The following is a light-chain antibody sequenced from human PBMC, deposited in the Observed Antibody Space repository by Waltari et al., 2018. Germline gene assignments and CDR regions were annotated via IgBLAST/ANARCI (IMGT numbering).Light chain of an antibody. V-gene: IGLV3-1*01. CDR3: QTWDSSANV. CDR1: KLGDKY. CDR2: QDD. Sequence: SYELTQPPSVSVSPGQTVSIPCSGDKLGDKYACWYRQKPGQPPVLVMYQDDKRASGIPERFSGSNSGNTATLTISGTQAMDEADYYCQTWDSSANVFGGGTQLTVL. J-gene: IGLJ7*01.